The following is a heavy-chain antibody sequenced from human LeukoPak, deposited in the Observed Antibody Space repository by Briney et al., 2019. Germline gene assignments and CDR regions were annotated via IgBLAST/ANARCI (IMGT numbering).Heavy chain of an antibody. Sequence: GASVKVSCKASGYSSTAFYMHWVRQAPGQGLEWMGWINPNTGGTNYAQKFQGRVTLTRDTSINTAYMELRWLSSDDTAVYYCTRGPSHGAFDIWGQGTMVTVSS. J-gene: IGHJ3*02. CDR2: INPNTGGT. CDR1: GYSSTAFY. D-gene: IGHD2-2*01. CDR3: TRGPSHGAFDI. V-gene: IGHV1-2*02.